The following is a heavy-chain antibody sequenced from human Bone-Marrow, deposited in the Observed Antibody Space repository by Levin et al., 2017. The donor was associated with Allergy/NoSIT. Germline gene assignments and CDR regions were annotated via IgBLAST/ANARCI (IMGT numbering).Heavy chain of an antibody. V-gene: IGHV4-30-4*01. CDR1: GGSISSGDYY. J-gene: IGHJ5*02. D-gene: IGHD1-1*01. CDR2: ISYTGNT. Sequence: SETLSLTCSVSGGSISSGDYYWNWIRQPPGKGLEWLGNISYTGNTFYNPSLKSRLAMSVNTSKNQFSLSLHSVTAADTAMYYCARGGGPQRRLDPWGQGTLVIISS. CDR3: ARGGGPQRRLDP.